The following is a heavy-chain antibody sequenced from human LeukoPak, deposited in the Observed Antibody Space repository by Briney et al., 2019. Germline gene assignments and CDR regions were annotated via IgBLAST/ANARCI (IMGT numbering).Heavy chain of an antibody. V-gene: IGHV4-4*07. CDR2: LDTSGST. Sequence: SETLSLTCTVSGGSISSYYWSWIRRPAGKGLEWIGRLDTSGSTSYDPSLKSRVTMSVDTSKNQFSLKLSSVTAADTAVYYCARYTIFEFDPWGQGTLVTVSS. D-gene: IGHD3-3*01. J-gene: IGHJ5*02. CDR1: GGSISSYY. CDR3: ARYTIFEFDP.